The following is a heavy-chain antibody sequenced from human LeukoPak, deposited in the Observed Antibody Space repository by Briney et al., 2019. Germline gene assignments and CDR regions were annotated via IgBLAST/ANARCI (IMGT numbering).Heavy chain of an antibody. D-gene: IGHD6-13*01. Sequence: SSETLSLTCTVSGGSLSNYYWSWIRQPPGKGLEWIGYICYSGSTTYNPSLKSRVTISVDTSKNQFSLRLTSVTTADTAVYYCARSDSSSWAYFDYWGQGTLVTVSS. J-gene: IGHJ4*02. CDR1: GGSLSNYY. V-gene: IGHV4-59*01. CDR2: ICYSGST. CDR3: ARSDSSSWAYFDY.